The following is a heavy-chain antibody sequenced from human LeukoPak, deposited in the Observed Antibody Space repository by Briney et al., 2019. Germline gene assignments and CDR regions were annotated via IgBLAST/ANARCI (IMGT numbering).Heavy chain of an antibody. D-gene: IGHD5-18*01. CDR2: NNPNSGGT. J-gene: IGHJ6*02. V-gene: IGHV1-2*06. Sequence: GASVKVSCKASGYTFTSYYMHWVRQAPGQGLELMGRNNPNSGGTNYAQKFQGRVTMTRDTSISTAYMELSRLRSDDTAVYYCARDEPVDTAMKYYYYYGMDVWGQGTTVTVSS. CDR1: GYTFTSYY. CDR3: ARDEPVDTAMKYYYYYGMDV.